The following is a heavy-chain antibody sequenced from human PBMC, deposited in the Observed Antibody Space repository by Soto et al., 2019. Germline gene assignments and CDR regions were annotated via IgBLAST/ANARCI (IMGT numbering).Heavy chain of an antibody. CDR3: AKGLRRLLRTQYYYGLDV. J-gene: IGHJ6*02. D-gene: IGHD3-10*01. CDR1: GFTFSPYA. V-gene: IGHV3-23*01. CDR2: ISGSGGST. Sequence: EVRLLESGGGLVKPGGSLRLSCAASGFTFSPYAMSWVRQAPGKGLEWVSSISGSGGSTNYADSVKGRFTVSRDNSKRTLSLQMNSLREEDTAIYYCAKGLRRLLRTQYYYGLDVWGRGTTVTVSS.